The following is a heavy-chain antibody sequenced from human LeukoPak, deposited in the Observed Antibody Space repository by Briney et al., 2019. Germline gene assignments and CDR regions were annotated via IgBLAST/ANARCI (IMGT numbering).Heavy chain of an antibody. CDR1: GFTFRSYW. V-gene: IGHV3-7*01. Sequence: GSLRLSCAAFGFTFRSYWMTWVRQAPGKGLEWVANIKPDESEKYYMDSVKGRFTISRDNAKNSVYLQMNSLRAEDTAAYYCARSPDGMDVWGQGTTVTVSS. CDR3: ARSPDGMDV. J-gene: IGHJ6*02. CDR2: IKPDESEK.